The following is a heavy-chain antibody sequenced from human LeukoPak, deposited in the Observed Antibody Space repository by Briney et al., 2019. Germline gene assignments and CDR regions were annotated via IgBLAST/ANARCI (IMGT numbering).Heavy chain of an antibody. Sequence: GGSLRLSCAASGFTFSSYSMNWVRQAPGKGLEWVANIKQDGSDKYYVDSVKGRFTISRDNAKNSLYLQLNSLRADDTAVYYCARLTGTTGFDYWGQGTLVTVSS. D-gene: IGHD1-1*01. CDR2: IKQDGSDK. V-gene: IGHV3-7*01. J-gene: IGHJ4*02. CDR1: GFTFSSYS. CDR3: ARLTGTTGFDY.